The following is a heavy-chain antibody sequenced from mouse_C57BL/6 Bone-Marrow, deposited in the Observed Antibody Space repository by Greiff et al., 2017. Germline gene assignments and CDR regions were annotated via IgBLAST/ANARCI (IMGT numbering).Heavy chain of an antibody. CDR3: AIWDFAY. J-gene: IGHJ3*01. CDR1: GYTFTDYY. CDR2: INPNNGGT. D-gene: IGHD4-1*01. Sequence: VQLQQSGPELVKPGASVKISCKASGYTFTDYYMNWVKQSHGKSLEWIGDINPNNGGTSYNQKFKGKATLTVDKSSSTAYMELRSLTSEYSAVYYCAIWDFAYWCQGTLVTVSA. V-gene: IGHV1-26*01.